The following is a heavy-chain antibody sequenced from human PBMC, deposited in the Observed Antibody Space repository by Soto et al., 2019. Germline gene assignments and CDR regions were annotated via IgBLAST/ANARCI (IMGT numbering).Heavy chain of an antibody. V-gene: IGHV3-23*01. CDR2: ISCSGGST. CDR3: AKRPTSTGFGDPFDX. CDR1: GFTFSSYA. J-gene: IGHJ3*02. D-gene: IGHD3-10*01. Sequence: WGSLRLSCAASGFTFSSYAMSWVRQAPGKGLEWVSSISCSGGSTYYAYSVKGRFTISRDNSKNTLYLQMNSLRAEETAVYYCAKRPTSTGFGDPFDXWGQVTMVTVS.